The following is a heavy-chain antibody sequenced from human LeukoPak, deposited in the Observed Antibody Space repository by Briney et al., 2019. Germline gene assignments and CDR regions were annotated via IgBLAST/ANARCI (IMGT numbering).Heavy chain of an antibody. CDR2: ISSSSSYI. CDR1: GFTFSSYS. V-gene: IGHV3-21*01. J-gene: IGHJ2*01. Sequence: RTGGSLRLSCAASGFTFSSYSMNWVRQAPGKGLEWVSSISSSSSYIYYADSVKGRFTIARDNAKNSLYLQMNSLRAEDTAMYYCARAGAAPGTEDWYFDLWGRGTLVSVSS. D-gene: IGHD6-13*01. CDR3: ARAGAAPGTEDWYFDL.